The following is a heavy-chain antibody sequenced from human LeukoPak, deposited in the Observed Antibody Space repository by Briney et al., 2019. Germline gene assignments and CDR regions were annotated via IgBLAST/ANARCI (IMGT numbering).Heavy chain of an antibody. CDR1: GFTFSSYW. CDR3: ARASYSYDTNGWVPFDY. CDR2: IYYSGST. V-gene: IGHV4-39*01. Sequence: GSLRLSCAASGFTFSSYWMSWARQAPGKGLEWIGSIYYSGSTYYNPSLKSRVTISVDTSKNQFSLKLSSVTAADTAVYYCARASYSYDTNGWVPFDYWGQGTLVTVSS. J-gene: IGHJ4*02. D-gene: IGHD3-22*01.